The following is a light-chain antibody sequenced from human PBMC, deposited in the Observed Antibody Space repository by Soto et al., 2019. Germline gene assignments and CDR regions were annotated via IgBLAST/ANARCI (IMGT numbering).Light chain of an antibody. Sequence: EIVLTQSPGTLSLSPGERATLSCRASQSVSSSYLAWYQQKPGQSPRLLIFGASSRATGTPDRFSGSGSGTDFTRTISRLEPEDFAVYYCQQYDTSPRTFGQGTKVEIK. CDR1: QSVSSSY. V-gene: IGKV3-20*01. CDR2: GAS. CDR3: QQYDTSPRT. J-gene: IGKJ1*01.